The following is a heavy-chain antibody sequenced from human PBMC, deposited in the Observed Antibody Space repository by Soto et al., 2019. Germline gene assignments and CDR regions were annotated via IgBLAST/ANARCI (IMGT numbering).Heavy chain of an antibody. CDR1: GFTVSNNY. J-gene: IGHJ4*02. V-gene: IGHV3-53*01. CDR3: GARPGGGGY. CDR2: IYSGGYT. D-gene: IGHD3-10*01. Sequence: EVQLVESGGGLIQPGGSLRLSCAVSGFTVSNNYMSWVRQAPGKGLEGVSVIYSGGYTAYGDSVKGRFTISRDNSKNTLFPKMNSRAADAPAVYSCGARPGGGGYWGQGTLVTVSS.